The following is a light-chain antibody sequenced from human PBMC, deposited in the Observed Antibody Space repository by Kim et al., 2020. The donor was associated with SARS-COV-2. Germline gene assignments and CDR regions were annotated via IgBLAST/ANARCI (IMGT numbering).Light chain of an antibody. Sequence: SSELTQDPAVSVALGQTVRITCQGDSLRSYYASWYQQKPGQATVLVIYGKNNRPSGITDRFSGSSSGNTASLTITGAQAEDEADYYCNSRDSSGNHAVFG. J-gene: IGLJ7*01. V-gene: IGLV3-19*01. CDR3: NSRDSSGNHAV. CDR1: SLRSYY. CDR2: GKN.